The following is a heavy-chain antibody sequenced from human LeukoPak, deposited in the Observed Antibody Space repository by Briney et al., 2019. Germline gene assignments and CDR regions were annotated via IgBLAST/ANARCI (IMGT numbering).Heavy chain of an antibody. V-gene: IGHV4-59*01. CDR3: APDPGGYFFDY. CDR1: GGSISSYY. CDR2: IYDSGTT. Sequence: PSETLSLTCTVSGGSISSYYWSWIRQPPGKGLEWIGYIYDSGTTNYNPSLKSRGTVSVDTSKNQFSLKLSSVTAADTAVYYCAPDPGGYFFDYWGQGTLVTVSS. J-gene: IGHJ4*02. D-gene: IGHD3-10*01.